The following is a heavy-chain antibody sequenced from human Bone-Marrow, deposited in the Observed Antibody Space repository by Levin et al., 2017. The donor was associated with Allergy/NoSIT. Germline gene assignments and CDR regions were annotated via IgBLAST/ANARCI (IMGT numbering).Heavy chain of an antibody. CDR2: MSDSGDSA. D-gene: IGHD2-21*02. CDR1: GFTFSDYA. Sequence: HPGGSLRLSCTASGFTFSDYAMTWVRQAPGKGLEFVSAMSDSGDSANYGASVRGRFTATRDNSKNTLYLHMSALRAEDTAIYFCAKGTLPYCQPGAACYPLDHWGQGAQVTVSS. CDR3: AKGTLPYCQPGAACYPLDH. V-gene: IGHV3-23*01. J-gene: IGHJ4*02.